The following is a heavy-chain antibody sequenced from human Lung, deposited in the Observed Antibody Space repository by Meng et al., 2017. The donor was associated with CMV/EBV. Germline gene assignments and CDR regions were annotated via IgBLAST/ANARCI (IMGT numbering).Heavy chain of an antibody. V-gene: IGHV3-64*02. CDR2: ISRSGGRR. J-gene: IGHJ6*02. CDR1: GSTFSRYA. D-gene: IGHD3-3*01. Sequence: GEXXKISCAASGSTFSRYAMHWVRQAPGRGLEYVSDISRSGGRRFYADSVKGRFTISRDNSNNPFVLQMGSLRREDMAVCYCAKEYYDFWRGFVRVSFFYYYGMDVXGQGXTVTVSS. CDR3: AKEYYDFWRGFVRVSFFYYYGMDV.